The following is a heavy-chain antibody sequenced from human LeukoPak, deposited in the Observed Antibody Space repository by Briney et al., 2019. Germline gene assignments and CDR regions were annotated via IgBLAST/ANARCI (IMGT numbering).Heavy chain of an antibody. D-gene: IGHD4-23*01. V-gene: IGHV1-8*01. Sequence: ASVKVSCKASGYTFTSYDINWVRQATGQGLEWMGWMNPNSGNTGYAQKFQGRVTTTRNTSISTAYMEPSSLRSEDTAVYYCARALMTTVVTAGQHWGQGTLVTVSS. J-gene: IGHJ1*01. CDR3: ARALMTTVVTAGQH. CDR1: GYTFTSYD. CDR2: MNPNSGNT.